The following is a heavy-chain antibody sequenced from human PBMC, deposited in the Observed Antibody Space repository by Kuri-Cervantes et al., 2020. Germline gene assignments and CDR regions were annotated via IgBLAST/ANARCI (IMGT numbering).Heavy chain of an antibody. CDR2: IYYSGST. Sequence: SETLSLTSTVSGGSISSSSYYWGWIRQPPGKGLEWIGSIYYSGSTYYNPSLKSRVTISVNTSKNQFSLKLSSVTAADTAVYYCARRPPADSSGYHFDYWGQGTLVTVSS. J-gene: IGHJ4*02. CDR3: ARRPPADSSGYHFDY. D-gene: IGHD3-22*01. V-gene: IGHV4-39*01. CDR1: GGSISSSSYY.